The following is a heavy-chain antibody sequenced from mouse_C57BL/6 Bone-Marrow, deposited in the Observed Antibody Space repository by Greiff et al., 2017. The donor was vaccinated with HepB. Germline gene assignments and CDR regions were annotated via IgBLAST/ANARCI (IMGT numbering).Heavy chain of an antibody. CDR2: IYPGDGDT. J-gene: IGHJ4*01. CDR1: GYAFSSYW. D-gene: IGHD1-1*01. Sequence: QVQLQQSGAELVKPGASVKISCKASGYAFSSYWMNWVKQRPGKGLEWIGQIYPGDGDTNYNGKFKGKATLTADKSSSTAYMQLSSLTSEDSAVYFCARNYYGPYYAMDYWGQGTSVTVSS. CDR3: ARNYYGPYYAMDY. V-gene: IGHV1-80*01.